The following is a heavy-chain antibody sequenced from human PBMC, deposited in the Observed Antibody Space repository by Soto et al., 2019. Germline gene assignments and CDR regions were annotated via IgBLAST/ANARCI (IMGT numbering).Heavy chain of an antibody. D-gene: IGHD3-10*01. Sequence: QVRLQQWGAGLLKPSETLSLTCAVYGGSFSGYYWSWIRQPPGKGLEWIGEINHSGSTNYNPSLKSRVTISVDTSKNQFSLKLSSVTAADTAVYYCARSYGSGSYYKYYYYGMDVWGQGTTVTVSS. J-gene: IGHJ6*02. CDR1: GGSFSGYY. CDR3: ARSYGSGSYYKYYYYGMDV. V-gene: IGHV4-34*01. CDR2: INHSGST.